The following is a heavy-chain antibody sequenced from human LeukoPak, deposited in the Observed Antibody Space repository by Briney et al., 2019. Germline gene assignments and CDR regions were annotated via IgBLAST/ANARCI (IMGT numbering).Heavy chain of an antibody. CDR1: GGSVSRDNYS. CDR3: ARGAAGYSCG. Sequence: SETLSLTCTVSGGSVSRDNYSWSWIRPPPGKGLEWIGYISYSGSTNYNPSLKSRVTISVDTSKNQFSLKLRSVTAADTAVYYCARGAAGYSCGWGQGTLVTVSS. D-gene: IGHD5-18*01. CDR2: ISYSGST. J-gene: IGHJ4*02. V-gene: IGHV4-61*01.